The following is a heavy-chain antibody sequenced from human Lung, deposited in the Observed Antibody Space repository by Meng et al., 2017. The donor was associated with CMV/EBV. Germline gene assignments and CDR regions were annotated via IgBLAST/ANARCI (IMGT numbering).Heavy chain of an antibody. CDR2: INAYNGDT. V-gene: IGHV1-18*01. J-gene: IGHJ4*02. D-gene: IGHD1-26*01. CDR3: ARVEVGITSGDY. CDR1: GYTFTNYG. Sequence: QAQLVQSGGEVKKPGASVKVSCKASGYTFTNYGITWVRQAPGQGLEWMGWINAYNGDTNYAQTLQGRVTMTTDTSTSTAYVELRRLRSDDTAVYYCARVEVGITSGDYWGQGTLVTVSS.